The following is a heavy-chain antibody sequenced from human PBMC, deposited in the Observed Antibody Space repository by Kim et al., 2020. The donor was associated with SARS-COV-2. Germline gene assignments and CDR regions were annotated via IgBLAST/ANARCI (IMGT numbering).Heavy chain of an antibody. Sequence: SGGSTYYADSVKGRFTISRDNSKNTLYLQMNSLRAEDTAVYYCATTAIDYWGQGTLVTVSS. V-gene: IGHV3-53*01. D-gene: IGHD4-4*01. CDR2: SGGST. CDR3: ATTAIDY. J-gene: IGHJ4*02.